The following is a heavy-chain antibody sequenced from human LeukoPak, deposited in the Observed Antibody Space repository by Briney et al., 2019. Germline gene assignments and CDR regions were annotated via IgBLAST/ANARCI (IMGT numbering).Heavy chain of an antibody. V-gene: IGHV1-2*02. CDR1: GYTFTGYY. CDR2: INPNSGGT. J-gene: IGHJ3*02. CDR3: ARDRPKYSSSWWNDAFDI. D-gene: IGHD6-13*01. Sequence: GASVKVSCKASGYTFTGYYMHWVRRAPGQGLEWMGWINPNSGGTNYAQKLQGRVTMTTDTSTSTAYMELRSLRSDDTAVYYCARDRPKYSSSWWNDAFDIWGQGTMVTVSS.